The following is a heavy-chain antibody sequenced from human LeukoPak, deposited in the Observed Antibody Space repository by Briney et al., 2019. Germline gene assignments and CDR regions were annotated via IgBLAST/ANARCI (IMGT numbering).Heavy chain of an antibody. CDR2: ISSSGTTI. D-gene: IGHD6-19*01. Sequence: PGGSLRLSCAASGFTLSSYSMNWVRQAPGKGLEWVSYISSSGTTIYYADSVRGRFTISRDNAKNSLYLQMNSLRDEDTAVYYCERDNGKTSGWYAGRIDYYYGMDVWGQGTTVTVSS. V-gene: IGHV3-48*02. CDR1: GFTLSSYS. CDR3: ERDNGKTSGWYAGRIDYYYGMDV. J-gene: IGHJ6*02.